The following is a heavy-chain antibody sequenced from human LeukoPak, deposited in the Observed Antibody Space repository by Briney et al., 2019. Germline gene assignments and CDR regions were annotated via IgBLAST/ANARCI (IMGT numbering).Heavy chain of an antibody. CDR3: AKGVDYYYYYMDV. CDR1: GFTFSSYG. J-gene: IGHJ6*03. V-gene: IGHV3-30*02. D-gene: IGHD2-15*01. Sequence: GGSLRLSCAASGFTFSSYGMHWVRQAPGKGLEWVAFIRYDGSNKYYADSVKGRFTISRDNSKNTLYLQMNSLRAEDTAVYYCAKGVDYYYYYMDVWGKGTTVTVSS. CDR2: IRYDGSNK.